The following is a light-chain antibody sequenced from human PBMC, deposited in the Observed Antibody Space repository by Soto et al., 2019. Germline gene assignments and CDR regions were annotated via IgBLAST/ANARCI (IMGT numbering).Light chain of an antibody. CDR2: DAS. CDR1: QTFGRTY. CDR3: QQFGDSLT. J-gene: IGKJ4*01. V-gene: IGKV3-20*01. Sequence: ESVLTQSQGTLSVSPGERVTLSCRASQTFGRTYLAWYQQKPGQSPRLLIYDASSRATGIPDRFSGSGSGTDFTLSVSRLEPEDFAVYYCQQFGDSLTFGGGTKVDIK.